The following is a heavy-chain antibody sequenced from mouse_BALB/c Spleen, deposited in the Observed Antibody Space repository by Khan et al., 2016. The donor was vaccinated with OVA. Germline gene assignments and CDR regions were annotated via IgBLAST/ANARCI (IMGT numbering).Heavy chain of an antibody. CDR2: ISYSGST. Sequence: EVQLQESGPGLVRPSQSLSLTCTVTGYSITSYSGWNWIRQFPGNILEWIGYISYSGSTNYNQSLKSRITFTRDKSKNQSFLQLNCVTTEDTATYYCARTARLKYWGQGTMLTVSA. D-gene: IGHD1-2*01. CDR3: ARTARLKY. V-gene: IGHV3-2*02. J-gene: IGHJ2*01. CDR1: GYSITSYSG.